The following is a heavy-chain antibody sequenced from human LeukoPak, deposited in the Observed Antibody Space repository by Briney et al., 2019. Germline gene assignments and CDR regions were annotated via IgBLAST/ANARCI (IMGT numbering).Heavy chain of an antibody. Sequence: GGSLRLSCTASGFTLGDYAMSWFRQAPGKGLGWVGFIRSKAYGGTTEYAASVKGRFTISRDDSKSIAYLQMNSLKTEDTAVYYCTRDSGGSSGYYGYFDYWGQGTLVTVSS. V-gene: IGHV3-49*03. CDR1: GFTLGDYA. CDR2: IRSKAYGGTT. J-gene: IGHJ4*02. D-gene: IGHD3-22*01. CDR3: TRDSGGSSGYYGYFDY.